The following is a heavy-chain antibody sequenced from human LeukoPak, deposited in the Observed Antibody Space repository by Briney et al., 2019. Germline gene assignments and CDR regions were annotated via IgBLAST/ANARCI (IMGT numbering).Heavy chain of an antibody. V-gene: IGHV4-34*01. CDR3: ARERRQWLVFSWFDP. CDR1: GGSISGFY. D-gene: IGHD6-19*01. CDR2: INHSGST. Sequence: SETLSLTCSVSGGSISGFYWSWIRQPPGKGLEWIGEINHSGSTNYNPSLKSRVTISVDTSKNQFSLKLSSVTAADTAVYYCARERRQWLVFSWFDPWGQGTLVTVSS. J-gene: IGHJ5*02.